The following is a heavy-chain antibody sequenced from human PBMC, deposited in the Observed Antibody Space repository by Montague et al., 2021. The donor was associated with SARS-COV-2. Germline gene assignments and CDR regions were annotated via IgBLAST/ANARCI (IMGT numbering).Heavy chain of an antibody. D-gene: IGHD2-21*02. CDR2: TYYRSKWYN. CDR3: ARAYCGGDCYFYWYFDL. V-gene: IGHV6-1*01. CDR1: GDSVTSHFAT. Sequence: CAISGDSVTSHFATWNWIRQSPSRGLEWLGRTYYRSKWYNDYAVSVKSRVIINPDTSNNRITLQLNSVTPEDTAVYYCARAYCGGDCYFYWYFDLWGRGTLVTVSS. J-gene: IGHJ2*01.